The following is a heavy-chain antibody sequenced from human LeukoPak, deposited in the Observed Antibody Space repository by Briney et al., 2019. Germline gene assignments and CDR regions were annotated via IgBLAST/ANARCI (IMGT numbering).Heavy chain of an antibody. CDR3: ATYSGAHHKTFDD. Sequence: HPGGSLRLSCAASGFSLSSYWMSWVRQAPGKGLEWVANIKQDESEKDYVDSVKGRFTISRDNAKNSMYLQMSSLRAEDTAVYYCATYSGAHHKTFDDWGQGTLVTVSS. J-gene: IGHJ4*02. D-gene: IGHD1-26*01. V-gene: IGHV3-7*03. CDR2: IKQDESEK. CDR1: GFSLSSYW.